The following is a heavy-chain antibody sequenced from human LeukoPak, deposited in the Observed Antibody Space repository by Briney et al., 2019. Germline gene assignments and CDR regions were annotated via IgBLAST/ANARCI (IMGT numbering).Heavy chain of an antibody. D-gene: IGHD3/OR15-3a*01. V-gene: IGHV3-30*04. CDR3: ARVGTGAYYYYYMDV. Sequence: PGGSLRLSCAASGFTFSSYAMHWVRQAPGKGLEGVAVISYEGSNKYYADSVKGRFTISRDNSKNTLYLQMNSLRAEDTAVYYCARVGTGAYYYYYMDVWGKGTPVTVSS. CDR2: ISYEGSNK. CDR1: GFTFSSYA. J-gene: IGHJ6*03.